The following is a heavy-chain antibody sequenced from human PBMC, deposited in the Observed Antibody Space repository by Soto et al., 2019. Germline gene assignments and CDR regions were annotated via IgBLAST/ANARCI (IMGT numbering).Heavy chain of an antibody. V-gene: IGHV1-69*12. D-gene: IGHD2-2*01. CDR3: ARNRDCISTRCSRAPVDI. J-gene: IGHJ3*02. Sequence: QVQLVQSGAEVKKPGSSVKVSCKASGGTFSSYAISWVRQAPGQGLEWMGGIIPIFGTANYAQKFQGRVTITAYXXTXTXXLALSSLRSEDTAVYYCARNRDCISTRCSRAPVDIWGQGTMVTVSS. CDR1: GGTFSSYA. CDR2: IIPIFGTA.